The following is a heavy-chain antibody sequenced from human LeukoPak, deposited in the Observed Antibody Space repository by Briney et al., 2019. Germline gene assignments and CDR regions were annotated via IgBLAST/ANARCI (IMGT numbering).Heavy chain of an antibody. CDR2: ISGSGGTT. J-gene: IGHJ3*02. Sequence: GGTLRLSCAASGFTFSSYGMSWVRQAPGKGLEWVSAISGSGGTTYYADSVKGRFTISRDNSKNTLYLQMNSLRAEDTAVYYCARLWHGDYVPTDDAFDIWGQGTMVTVSS. V-gene: IGHV3-23*01. CDR3: ARLWHGDYVPTDDAFDI. CDR1: GFTFSSYG. D-gene: IGHD4-17*01.